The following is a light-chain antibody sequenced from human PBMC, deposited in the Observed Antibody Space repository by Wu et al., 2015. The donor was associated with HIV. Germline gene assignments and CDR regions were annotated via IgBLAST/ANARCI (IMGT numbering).Light chain of an antibody. J-gene: IGKJ2*03. CDR1: QSISSY. CDR2: AAS. CDR3: QQSYSTLGC. V-gene: IGKV1-39*01. Sequence: DIQMTQSPSSLSASVGDRVTITCRASQSISSYLNWYQQKPGKAPKLLIYAASSLQSGVPSRFSGSGSGTDFTLTISSLQPEDFATYYCQQSYSTLGCFGQGTKLEIK.